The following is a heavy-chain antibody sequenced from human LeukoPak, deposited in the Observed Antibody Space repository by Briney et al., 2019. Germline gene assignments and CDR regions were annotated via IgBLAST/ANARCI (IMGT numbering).Heavy chain of an antibody. Sequence: ASVKVSCKASGYTFTSYYMHWVRQAPGQGLEWMGIINPSGGSTSYARKFQGRVTMTRDTSTSTVYMELSSLRSEDTAVYYCARDSNGDFVSDYWGQGTLVTVSS. CDR3: ARDSNGDFVSDY. V-gene: IGHV1-46*01. J-gene: IGHJ4*02. CDR1: GYTFTSYY. CDR2: INPSGGST. D-gene: IGHD4-17*01.